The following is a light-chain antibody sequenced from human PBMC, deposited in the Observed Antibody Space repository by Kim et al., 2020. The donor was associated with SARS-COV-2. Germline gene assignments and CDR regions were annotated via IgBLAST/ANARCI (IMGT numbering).Light chain of an antibody. Sequence: QSALTQPASVSGSPGQSITISCTGTSNDVGAYNFVSWYQQHPGRAPKLMIYDVTERPSGISNRFSGSKSGNTASLTISGLQAEDEADYHCSSFTTSSTWVFGGGTQLTVL. V-gene: IGLV2-14*01. CDR2: DVT. CDR3: SSFTTSSTWV. CDR1: SNDVGAYNF. J-gene: IGLJ3*02.